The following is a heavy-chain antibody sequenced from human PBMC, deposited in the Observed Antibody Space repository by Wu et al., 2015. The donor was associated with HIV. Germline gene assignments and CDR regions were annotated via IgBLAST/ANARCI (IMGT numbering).Heavy chain of an antibody. V-gene: IGHV1-69*13. Sequence: QVQLVQSGAEVKKPGSSVKVSCKASGGTFSSYAISWVRQAPGQGLEWMGRIIPIFGTANYAQKFQGRVTITADESTSTAYMELSSLRSEDTAVYYCARDRHSSSYYYYYGMDVWGQGDHGHRLL. CDR2: IIPIFGTA. J-gene: IGHJ6*02. CDR3: ARDRHSSSYYYYYGMDV. D-gene: IGHD6-13*01. CDR1: GGTFSSYA.